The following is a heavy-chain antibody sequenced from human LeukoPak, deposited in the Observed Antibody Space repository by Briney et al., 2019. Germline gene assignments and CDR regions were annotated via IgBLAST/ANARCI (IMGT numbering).Heavy chain of an antibody. Sequence: GGSLRLSCAASGFTFDDYGMSWVRQAPGKGLEWVSGINWNGGDTAYADSVKGRFTISRDNAKNSLYLQMNNLGAEDTALYYCARGGGYCSSTSCYGGDYYYYYMDVWGKGTTVTVSS. V-gene: IGHV3-20*04. CDR2: INWNGGDT. CDR1: GFTFDDYG. J-gene: IGHJ6*03. D-gene: IGHD2-2*01. CDR3: ARGGGYCSSTSCYGGDYYYYYMDV.